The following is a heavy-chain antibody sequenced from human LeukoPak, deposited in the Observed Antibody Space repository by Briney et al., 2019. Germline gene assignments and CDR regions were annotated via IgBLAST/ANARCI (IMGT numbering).Heavy chain of an antibody. Sequence: GASVTVSCKASGYTFTSYGISWVRQAPGQGLEWMGWISAYNGNTNYAQKLQGRVTMTTDTSTSTAYMELRSLRSDDTAVYYCARILGGITGTSLVRFDPWGQGTLVTVSS. D-gene: IGHD1-7*01. V-gene: IGHV1-18*01. CDR3: ARILGGITGTSLVRFDP. J-gene: IGHJ5*02. CDR2: ISAYNGNT. CDR1: GYTFTSYG.